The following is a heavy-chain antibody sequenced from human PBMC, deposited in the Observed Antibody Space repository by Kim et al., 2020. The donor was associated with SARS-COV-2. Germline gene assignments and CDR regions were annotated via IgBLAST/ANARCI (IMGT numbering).Heavy chain of an antibody. J-gene: IGHJ4*02. CDR2: INSDGSST. V-gene: IGHV3-74*01. Sequence: GGSLRLSCAASGFTFSSYWMHWVRQAPGKGRVWVSRINSDGSSTSYADSVKGRFTISRDNAKNTLYLQMNSLRAEDTAVYYCARDRWGGTDYWGQGTLVTVSS. CDR1: GFTFSSYW. CDR3: ARDRWGGTDY. D-gene: IGHD1-1*01.